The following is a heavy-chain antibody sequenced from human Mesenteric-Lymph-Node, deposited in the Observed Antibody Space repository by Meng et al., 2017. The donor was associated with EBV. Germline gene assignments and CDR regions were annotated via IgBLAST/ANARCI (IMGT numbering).Heavy chain of an antibody. Sequence: ELGHAVGSPSRRRSPTCLISGDSISHRMVWSLVREPPGKGLGWIGEVYHTGSTNYNPSLKSRIIISVDKTRNQFSLILSSVTAADTAVSYCTTWDSYNFLFNSWGQGTLVTVSS. D-gene: IGHD3/OR15-3a*01. CDR2: VYHTGST. J-gene: IGHJ5*02. CDR1: GDSISHRMV. V-gene: IGHV4-4*02. CDR3: TTWDSYNFLFNS.